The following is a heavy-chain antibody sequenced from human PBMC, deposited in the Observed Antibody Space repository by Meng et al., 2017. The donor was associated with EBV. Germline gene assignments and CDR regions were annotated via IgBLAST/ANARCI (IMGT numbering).Heavy chain of an antibody. CDR3: AKVNQLLGGNDY. Sequence: EVLVLGSGGGLVQPGGSLQLSCAASGFTFSSYAMSWVRQAPGKGLEWVSAISGSGGSTYYADSVKGRFTISRDNSKNTLYLQMNSLRAEDTAVYYCAKVNQLLGGNDYWGQGTLVTVSS. D-gene: IGHD1-26*01. V-gene: IGHV3-23*01. J-gene: IGHJ4*02. CDR1: GFTFSSYA. CDR2: ISGSGGST.